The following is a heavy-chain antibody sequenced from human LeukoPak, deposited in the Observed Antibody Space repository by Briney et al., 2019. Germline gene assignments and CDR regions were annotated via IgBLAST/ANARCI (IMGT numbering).Heavy chain of an antibody. Sequence: GGSLRLSCAASGFTFSSYAMHWVRQAPGKGLEWVAVISYDGSNKYYADSVKGRFTISRDNSKNTLYLQMNSLRAEDTAVYYCARDAAVLDYWGQGTLVTVSS. J-gene: IGHJ4*02. D-gene: IGHD6-13*01. V-gene: IGHV3-30*04. CDR1: GFTFSSYA. CDR2: ISYDGSNK. CDR3: ARDAAVLDY.